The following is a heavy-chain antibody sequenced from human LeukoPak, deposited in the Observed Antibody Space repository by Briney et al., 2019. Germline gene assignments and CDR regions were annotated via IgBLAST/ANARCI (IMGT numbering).Heavy chain of an antibody. V-gene: IGHV3-48*01. Sequence: YSMNWVRQAPGKGLEWVSCISSFSGTINYADSVKGRFTISRDNAKNSLYLQMNSLRAEDTAVYYCARDQGGVGYWGQGTLVTVSS. CDR1: YS. D-gene: IGHD3-16*01. CDR3: ARDQGGVGY. J-gene: IGHJ4*02. CDR2: ISSFSGTI.